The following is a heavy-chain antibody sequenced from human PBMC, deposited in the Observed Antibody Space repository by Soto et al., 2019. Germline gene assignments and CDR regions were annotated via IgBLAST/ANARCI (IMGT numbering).Heavy chain of an antibody. D-gene: IGHD2-21*02. V-gene: IGHV1-69*12. Sequence: QVQLVQSGAEVKKPGSSVKVSCKASGGTFSSYAISWVRQAPGQGLEWMGGIIPIFGTANYAQKFQGRVTITADESTSTAYMELSSLRSEDTAVYYCARDRVVVTAIDNRDYWYFDLWGRGTLVTVSS. CDR1: GGTFSSYA. CDR2: IIPIFGTA. J-gene: IGHJ2*01. CDR3: ARDRVVVTAIDNRDYWYFDL.